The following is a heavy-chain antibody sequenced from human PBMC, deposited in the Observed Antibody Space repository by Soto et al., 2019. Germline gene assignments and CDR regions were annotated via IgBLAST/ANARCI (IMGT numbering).Heavy chain of an antibody. CDR1: AFTFNNYV. CDR3: AELYYDSGGYYGEMDV. D-gene: IGHD3-10*01. CDR2: ISGSGDAT. Sequence: PGGSLRLSCVASAFTFNNYVMNWVRQAPGKGLEWVSVISGSGDATYYADSVQGRFTISRDNSKNTLYLQMNSLRVEDTAIYYYAELYYDSGGYYGEMDVGGKGPRSPSP. J-gene: IGHJ6*01. V-gene: IGHV3-23*01.